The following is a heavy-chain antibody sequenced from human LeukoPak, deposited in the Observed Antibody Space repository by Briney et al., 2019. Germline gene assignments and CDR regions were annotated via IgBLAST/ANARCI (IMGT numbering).Heavy chain of an antibody. D-gene: IGHD2-2*01. J-gene: IGHJ5*02. CDR1: GGSISSYW. V-gene: IGHV4-59*12. CDR2: MYYSGST. CDR3: ARDPGDDIAVPGDP. Sequence: SETLSLTCTVSGGSISSYWWSWIRQPPGKGLEWIGYMYYSGSTNYNPSLKSRVTISVDTSNNQFSLKLSSVTAADTAVYYCARDPGDDIAVPGDPWGQGTLVSVSS.